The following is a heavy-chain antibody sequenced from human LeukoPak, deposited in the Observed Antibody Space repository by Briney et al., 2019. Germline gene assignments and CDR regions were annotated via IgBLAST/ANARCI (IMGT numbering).Heavy chain of an antibody. CDR3: AKDVSGSYSNFDY. D-gene: IGHD1-26*01. CDR2: IRYDGSNK. Sequence: PGGSLRLSCGASGFTFTTYDMHWVRQAPGKGLEWVSFIRYDGSNKYYADSVKGRFTISRDNSKNTLYLQMNSLRAEDTAVYYCAKDVSGSYSNFDYWGQGTLVTVSS. V-gene: IGHV3-30*02. CDR1: GFTFTTYD. J-gene: IGHJ4*02.